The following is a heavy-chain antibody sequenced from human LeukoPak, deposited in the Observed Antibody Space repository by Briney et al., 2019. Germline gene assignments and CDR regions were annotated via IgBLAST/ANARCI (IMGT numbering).Heavy chain of an antibody. CDR2: IYYSGSN. CDR3: ARRGYCSSTSCPPGR. J-gene: IGHJ4*02. Sequence: SETLSLTCTVSGGSISSSSYYWGWIRQGQGKGLEWIGSIYYSGSNYYNPSLKSRVTISVNTSKNQFSLKLSSVTAADTAVYYCARRGYCSSTSCPPGRWGQGTLVTVSS. V-gene: IGHV4-39*01. CDR1: GGSISSSSYY. D-gene: IGHD2-2*03.